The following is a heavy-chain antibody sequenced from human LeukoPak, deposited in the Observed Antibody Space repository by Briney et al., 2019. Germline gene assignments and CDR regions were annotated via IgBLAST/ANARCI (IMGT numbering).Heavy chain of an antibody. CDR3: ATGVYCATTTCPGYQHYYYFMDV. J-gene: IGHJ6*03. V-gene: IGHV1-2*02. Sequence: ASVKVSCKASGYTFTGYYMHWVRQAPGQGLEWMGWINPNSGGTNYAQKFQGRVTMTRDTSISTAYMELSRLRSDDTAVYYCATGVYCATTTCPGYQHYYYFMDVWGKGTTVTVSS. CDR1: GYTFTGYY. CDR2: INPNSGGT. D-gene: IGHD2-21*01.